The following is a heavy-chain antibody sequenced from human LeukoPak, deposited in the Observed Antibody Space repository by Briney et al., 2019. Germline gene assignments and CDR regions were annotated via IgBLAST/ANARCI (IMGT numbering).Heavy chain of an antibody. CDR3: AKGSYYDSSGSFYFDY. Sequence: GGSLRLSCAASGFIVSSNYMNWVRQTPGKGLEWVSVIYTDGSTYYADSVKGRFTISRDITRNTVHLQMNSLRAGDTAVYYCAKGSYYDSSGSFYFDYWGQGTLVTVSS. CDR1: GFIVSSNY. V-gene: IGHV3-53*01. CDR2: IYTDGST. J-gene: IGHJ4*02. D-gene: IGHD3-22*01.